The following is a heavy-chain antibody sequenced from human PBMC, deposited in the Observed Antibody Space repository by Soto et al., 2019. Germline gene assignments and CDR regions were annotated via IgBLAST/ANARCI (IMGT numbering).Heavy chain of an antibody. D-gene: IGHD2-15*01. J-gene: IGHJ6*02. CDR3: ATYCSGGRCYRPYHYYDTDV. CDR2: INSSSGAI. CDR1: GFTSSRYS. V-gene: IGHV3-48*02. Sequence: PGGSLRLSCVASGFTSSRYSMNWVRQAPGKGLEWVSYINSSSGAIKYADSVRGRFTVSRDNAKNSLFLQMNSLRDEDTAIYYCATYCSGGRCYRPYHYYDTDVWGQGTTVTVSS.